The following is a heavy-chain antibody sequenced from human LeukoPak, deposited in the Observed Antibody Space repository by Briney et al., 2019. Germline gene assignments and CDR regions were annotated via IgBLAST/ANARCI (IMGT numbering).Heavy chain of an antibody. J-gene: IGHJ4*02. CDR3: TTADLRNNS. Sequence: GGSLRLSCAASGFTFSNAWMYWVRQPPGKGLECVGRIKNKADGGTTDYAARVKDRFSISRDDSENTLFLQMDGMKTEDRAMYYCTTADLRNNSWGQGTLVTVSS. V-gene: IGHV3-15*01. CDR2: IKNKADGGTT. CDR1: GFTFSNAW. D-gene: IGHD5/OR15-5a*01.